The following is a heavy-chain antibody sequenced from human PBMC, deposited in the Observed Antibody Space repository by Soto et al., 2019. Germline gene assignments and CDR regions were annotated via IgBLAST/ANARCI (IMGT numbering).Heavy chain of an antibody. CDR2: ISYDGSNK. J-gene: IGHJ5*02. V-gene: IGHV3-30*18. Sequence: GGSLRLSCAASGFTFSSYGMHWVRQAPGKGLEWVAVISYDGSNKYYADSVKGRFTISRDNSKNTLYLQMNSLRAEDTAVYYCAKDTETTGTTLVASWFDPWGQGTLVTVSS. CDR1: GFTFSSYG. D-gene: IGHD1-7*01. CDR3: AKDTETTGTTLVASWFDP.